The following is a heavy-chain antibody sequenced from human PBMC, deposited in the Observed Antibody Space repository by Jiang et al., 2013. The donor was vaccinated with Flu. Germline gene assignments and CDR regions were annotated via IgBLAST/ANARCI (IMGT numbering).Heavy chain of an antibody. J-gene: IGHJ6*02. CDR2: ISGYNGDT. D-gene: IGHD6-6*01. V-gene: IGHV1-18*04. CDR3: AKSRRSSSSFYYYYYGMDV. CDR1: GYTLGSYG. Sequence: EVKKPGASVKVSCKASGYTLGSYGISWVRQAPGQGLEWMGRISGYNGDTNYAQNLQGRVTMTTDTSTSTAYMELRSLRSDDTAVYYCAKSRRSSSSFYYYYYGMDVWGQGTTVTVSS.